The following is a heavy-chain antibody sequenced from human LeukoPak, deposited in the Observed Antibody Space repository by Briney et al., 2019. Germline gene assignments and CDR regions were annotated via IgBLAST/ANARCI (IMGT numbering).Heavy chain of an antibody. CDR3: ARDSGSNYYYYYMDV. V-gene: IGHV3-21*01. CDR1: GFTFGSHS. Sequence: PGGSLRLSCAASGFTFGSHSMNWVRQAPGKGLVWVSSINSGSAYIYYADSVKGRFTISRDNARNSLYLQMTSLRAEDTAVYYCARDSGSNYYYYYMDVWGKGTTVTVSS. D-gene: IGHD6-13*01. J-gene: IGHJ6*03. CDR2: INSGSAYI.